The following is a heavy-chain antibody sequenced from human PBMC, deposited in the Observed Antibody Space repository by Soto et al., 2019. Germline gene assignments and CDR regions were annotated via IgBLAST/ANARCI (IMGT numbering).Heavy chain of an antibody. D-gene: IGHD3-10*01. V-gene: IGHV3-11*01. CDR2: ISSSGSTI. Sequence: GGSLRLSCAASGLTFSDYYMSWIRQAPGKGLEWVSYISSSGSTIYYADSVKGRFTISRDNAKNSLYLQMNSLRAEDTAVYYCARGMAYYYGSGKAAYYGMDVWGQGTTVTVS. CDR3: ARGMAYYYGSGKAAYYGMDV. J-gene: IGHJ6*02. CDR1: GLTFSDYY.